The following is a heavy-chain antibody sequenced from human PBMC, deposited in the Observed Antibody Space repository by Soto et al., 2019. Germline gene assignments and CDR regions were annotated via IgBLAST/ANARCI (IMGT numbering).Heavy chain of an antibody. CDR2: ISPYSGNT. Sequence: QVQLVQSGDEVKKPGSSVKVSCKASGYIFANYGIAWVRQAPGQGLEWMGWISPYSGNTHYARKVQGRLTRTTDTSTLAACMGLGTLTSEETVVYYCAMVDNYVTPTIQDVWGQGATVTVSS. J-gene: IGHJ6*02. CDR3: AMVDNYVTPTIQDV. CDR1: GYIFANYG. D-gene: IGHD3-16*01. V-gene: IGHV1-18*01.